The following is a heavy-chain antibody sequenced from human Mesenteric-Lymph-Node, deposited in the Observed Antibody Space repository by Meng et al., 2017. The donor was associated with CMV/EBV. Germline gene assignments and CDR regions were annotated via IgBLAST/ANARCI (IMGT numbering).Heavy chain of an antibody. CDR1: GGTVSDYA. CDR2: IIPIFGTT. J-gene: IGHJ6*02. Sequence: SVKVSCKASGGTVSDYAFNWVRQAPGQGLDWMGGIIPIFGTTNYAQKFQGRVTITTDESTTTAYMELSSLRSEDTAVYYCAGAKANYYAMGDWGQGTTVTVSS. CDR3: AGAKANYYAMGD. V-gene: IGHV1-69*05.